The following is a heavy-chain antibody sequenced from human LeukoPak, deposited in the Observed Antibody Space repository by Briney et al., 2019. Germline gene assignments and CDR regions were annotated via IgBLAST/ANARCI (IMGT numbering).Heavy chain of an antibody. D-gene: IGHD5-24*01. CDR1: GFPFSSYW. Sequence: GGSLRLSCVASGFPFSSYWMTWVRQAPGRGLEWVANIKQDGSKKSYVDSVKGRFTISRDNAKNSLYLQMSSLRAEDTAIYYCTRVGYIDEGIDYWGQGTLVTVSS. CDR3: TRVGYIDEGIDY. J-gene: IGHJ4*02. V-gene: IGHV3-7*04. CDR2: IKQDGSKK.